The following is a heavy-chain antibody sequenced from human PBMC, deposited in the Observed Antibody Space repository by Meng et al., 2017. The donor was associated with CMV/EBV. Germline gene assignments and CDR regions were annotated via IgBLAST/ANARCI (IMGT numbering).Heavy chain of an antibody. V-gene: IGHV3-23*03. Sequence: LSCAASGFTFSSYAMSWVRQAPGKGLEWVSVIYSGGSSTYYADSVKGRFIISRDNSKNTLYLQMNSLRAEDTAVYYCAKDRGPFDPWGQGTLVTVSS. CDR2: IYSGGSST. J-gene: IGHJ5*02. D-gene: IGHD3/OR15-3a*01. CDR3: AKDRGPFDP. CDR1: GFTFSSYA.